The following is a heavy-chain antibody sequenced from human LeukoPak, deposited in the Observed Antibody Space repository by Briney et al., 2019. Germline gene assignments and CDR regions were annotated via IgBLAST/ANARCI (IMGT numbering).Heavy chain of an antibody. J-gene: IGHJ1*01. CDR2: IYHSGST. CDR3: ARGGAARLHFQN. CDR1: GGSISTYY. D-gene: IGHD6-6*01. Sequence: SETLSLTCTVSGGSISTYYWNWIRQPPGKGLEWIGYIYHSGSTNYNPSLQSRVTISVDTSKNQFSLSLNSVTAADTAVYYCARGGAARLHFQNWGQGTLVTVSS. V-gene: IGHV4-59*01.